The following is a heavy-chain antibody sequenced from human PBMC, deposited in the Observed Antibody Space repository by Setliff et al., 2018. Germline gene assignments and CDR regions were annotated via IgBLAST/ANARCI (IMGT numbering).Heavy chain of an antibody. CDR3: ARDPKLVGAPERAFDY. Sequence: WASVKVSCKASGYIFTGYYIHWVRQAPGQGLEWMGRFNXXXXXXXXXXKFQXXXTMTRDTSISTAYMELSRLKYDDTALYYCARDPKLVGAPERAFDYWGQGTQVTVSS. CDR2: FNXXXXXX. CDR1: GYIFTGYY. J-gene: IGHJ4*02. D-gene: IGHD1-26*01. V-gene: IGHV1-2*06.